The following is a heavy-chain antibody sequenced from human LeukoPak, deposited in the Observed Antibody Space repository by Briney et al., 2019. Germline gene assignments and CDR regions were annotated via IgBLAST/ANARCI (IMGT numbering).Heavy chain of an antibody. D-gene: IGHD3-10*01. CDR1: GGSISSSSYY. Sequence: SETLSLTCTVSGGSISSSSYYWGWIRQPPGKGLEWIGSIYYSGSTYYNPSLKSRVTISVDTSRNQFSLKLSSVTAADTAVYYCARQTVWFGELLSYFDYWGQGTLVTVSS. J-gene: IGHJ4*02. CDR2: IYYSGST. CDR3: ARQTVWFGELLSYFDY. V-gene: IGHV4-39*01.